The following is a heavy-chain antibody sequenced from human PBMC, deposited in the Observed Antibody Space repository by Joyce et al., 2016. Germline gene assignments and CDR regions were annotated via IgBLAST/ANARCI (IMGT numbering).Heavy chain of an antibody. CDR1: GFSFSTSW. J-gene: IGHJ3*02. CDR3: ARTKSPPMRSIGRVDALDI. V-gene: IGHV3-74*03. Sequence: EVQLVESGGGLVQPGGSLRLSCAASGFSFSTSWMHWVRQAPGKGLVGFSSIGRDETYTEYAYSVRGLFTISRDNAKNTVSLQMNSLKVDDTAVYYCARTKSPPMRSIGRVDALDIWGQGTLVTVSS. CDR2: IGRDETYT.